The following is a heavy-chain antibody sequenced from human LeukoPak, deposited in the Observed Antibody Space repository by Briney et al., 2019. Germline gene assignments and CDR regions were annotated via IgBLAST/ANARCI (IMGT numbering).Heavy chain of an antibody. CDR3: TRGKRGFGDPYSYFDS. Sequence: GGSLRLSCRASGFTLSGFWMHWVRQAPGEGLKWVSRINRGGRTTGYADFVKGRFTISRDNSRNTLAMQMNSLTAEDTGVYYCTRGKRGFGDPYSYFDSWGQGVLVTASP. J-gene: IGHJ4*02. D-gene: IGHD3-16*01. CDR1: GFTLSGFW. CDR2: INRGGRTT. V-gene: IGHV3-74*01.